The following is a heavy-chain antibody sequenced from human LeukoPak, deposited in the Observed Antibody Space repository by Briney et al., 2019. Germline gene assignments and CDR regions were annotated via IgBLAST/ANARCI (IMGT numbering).Heavy chain of an antibody. CDR1: GFTFSNYW. V-gene: IGHV3-7*01. J-gene: IGHJ5*02. D-gene: IGHD1-14*01. CDR2: MNQDGSAK. Sequence: GGSLRLSCAASGFTFSNYWMTWVRQAPGKGLEWVANMNQDGSAKYYVDSVKGRFAISRDNAKNSLYLQTNNLRAEDTADYYCARDNNRKDDSWGQGTLVTVSS. CDR3: ARDNNRKDDS.